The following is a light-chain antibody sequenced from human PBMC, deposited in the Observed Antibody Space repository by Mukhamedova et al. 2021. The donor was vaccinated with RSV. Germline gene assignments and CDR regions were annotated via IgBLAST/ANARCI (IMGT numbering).Light chain of an antibody. J-gene: IGLJ2*01. CDR3: SSYTSSSTVV. CDR1: SSDVGGYNY. Sequence: SCTGTSSDVGGYNYVSWYQQHPGKAPKLMICEVSNRPSGISNRFSGSKSGNTASLTISGLQAEDEADYYCSSYTSSSTVVFGGGT. CDR2: EVS. V-gene: IGLV2-14*01.